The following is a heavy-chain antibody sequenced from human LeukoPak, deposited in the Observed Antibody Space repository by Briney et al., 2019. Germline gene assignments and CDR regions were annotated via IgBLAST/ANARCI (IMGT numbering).Heavy chain of an antibody. CDR1: GFTFSNYA. D-gene: IGHD3-3*01. CDR2: ISGSGGST. Sequence: GGSLRLSCAASGFTFSNYAMSWVRQAPGKGLEWVSAISGSGGSTYYADSVKGRFTISRDNSKNTLYLQMNSLRAEDTAVYYCAKFTGARYYDFWSGMNWFDPWGQGTLVTVSS. CDR3: AKFTGARYYDFWSGMNWFDP. V-gene: IGHV3-23*01. J-gene: IGHJ5*02.